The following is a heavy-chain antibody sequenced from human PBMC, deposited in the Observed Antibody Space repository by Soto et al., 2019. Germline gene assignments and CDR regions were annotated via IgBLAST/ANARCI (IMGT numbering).Heavy chain of an antibody. Sequence: SETLSLTCTVSGGSISSSSYYWGWIRQPPGKGLEWIGSIYYSGSTYYNPSLKSRVTISVDTSKNQFSLKLSSVTAADTAVYYCARDLTPYYDFWSGYTDATQREGFDPWGQGTLVTVSS. CDR1: GGSISSSSYY. CDR2: IYYSGST. J-gene: IGHJ5*02. D-gene: IGHD3-3*01. CDR3: ARDLTPYYDFWSGYTDATQREGFDP. V-gene: IGHV4-39*07.